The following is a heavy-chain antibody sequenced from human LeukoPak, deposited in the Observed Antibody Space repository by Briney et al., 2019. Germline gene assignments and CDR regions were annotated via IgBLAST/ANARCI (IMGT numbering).Heavy chain of an antibody. CDR2: MYYSGNT. D-gene: IGHD5-12*01. CDR1: GGSIRSDDSY. J-gene: IGHJ6*02. Sequence: SETLSLTCSVSGGSIRSDDSYWTWIRQSPGKGLEWIGYMYYSGNTYYNPSLKSRVTISEDRSKSQISLRLVSLTAADTAVYYCARDRWMKAGNIWLHYGMDVWGQGITVTVSS. CDR3: ARDRWMKAGNIWLHYGMDV. V-gene: IGHV4-30-4*01.